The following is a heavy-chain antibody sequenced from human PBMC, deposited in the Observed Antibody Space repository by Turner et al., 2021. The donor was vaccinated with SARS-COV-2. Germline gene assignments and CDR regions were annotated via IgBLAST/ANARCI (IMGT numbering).Heavy chain of an antibody. CDR1: GYTFTSYD. V-gene: IGHV1-8*01. CDR3: ARTFPVMFRVDY. J-gene: IGHJ4*02. D-gene: IGHD3-10*02. CDR2: MNPNSGNT. Sequence: VQLGQSGAEVKKRGASVKDSCKASGYTFTSYDINWLRQATGQGLGWMGWMNPNSGNTGYSQEFQGRFTTTRNTSINTAFMQLSRLRSEDTAVSYCARTFPVMFRVDYLGQGTLVTVSS.